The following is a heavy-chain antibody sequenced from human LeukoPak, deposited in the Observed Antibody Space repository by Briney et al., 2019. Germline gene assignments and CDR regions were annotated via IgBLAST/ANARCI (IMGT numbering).Heavy chain of an antibody. CDR3: AREGVGSEGWFDP. CDR2: IIPILGIA. Sequence: SVKVSWKASGGTFSSYTISWVRQAPGQGLEWMGRIIPILGIANYAQKFQGRVTITADKSTSTAYMELSSLRSEDTAVYYCAREGVGSEGWFDPWGQGTLVTVSS. J-gene: IGHJ5*02. V-gene: IGHV1-69*04. D-gene: IGHD1-26*01. CDR1: GGTFSSYT.